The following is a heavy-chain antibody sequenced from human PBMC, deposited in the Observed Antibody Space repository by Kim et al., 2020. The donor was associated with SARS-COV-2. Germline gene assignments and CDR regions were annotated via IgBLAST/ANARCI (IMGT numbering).Heavy chain of an antibody. CDR2: IYYSGST. V-gene: IGHV4-39*01. D-gene: IGHD5-12*01. Sequence: SETLSLTCTVSGGSISSSSYYWGWIRQPPGKGLEWIGSIYYSGSTYYNPSLKSRVTISVDTSKNQFSLKLSSVTAADTAVYYCARRGDGYLGHFDYWGQGTLVTVSS. CDR3: ARRGDGYLGHFDY. J-gene: IGHJ4*02. CDR1: GGSISSSSYY.